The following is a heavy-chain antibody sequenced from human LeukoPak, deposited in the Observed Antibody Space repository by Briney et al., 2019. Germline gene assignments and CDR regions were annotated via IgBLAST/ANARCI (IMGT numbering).Heavy chain of an antibody. CDR3: ARDLAFPYSSSWYYFDY. Sequence: GGSLRLSCAASGFTFSSYSMNWVRQAPGKGLEWVAVISYDGSNKYYADSVKGRFTISRDNSKNTLYLQMNSLRAEDTAVYYCARDLAFPYSSSWYYFDYWGQGTLVTVSS. J-gene: IGHJ4*02. V-gene: IGHV3-30*03. D-gene: IGHD6-13*01. CDR1: GFTFSSYS. CDR2: ISYDGSNK.